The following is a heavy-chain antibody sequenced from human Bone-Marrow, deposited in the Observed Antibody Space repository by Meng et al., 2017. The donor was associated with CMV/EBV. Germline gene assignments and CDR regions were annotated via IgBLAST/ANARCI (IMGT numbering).Heavy chain of an antibody. CDR1: GFTFSSYS. CDR3: VRNWGADL. CDR2: ISSSSSYI. V-gene: IGHV3-21*04. Sequence: EVQLVESGGGLVKPGGSLRLSFAASGFTFSSYSMNWVRQAPGKGLEWVSSISSSSSYIYYADSVKGRFTISRDNSKNTLFVQMNSLRAEDTAVYYCVRNWGADLWGQGALVTVSS. J-gene: IGHJ4*02. D-gene: IGHD7-27*01.